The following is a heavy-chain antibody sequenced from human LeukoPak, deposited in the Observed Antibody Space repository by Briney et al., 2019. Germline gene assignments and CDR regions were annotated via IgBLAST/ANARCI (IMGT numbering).Heavy chain of an antibody. V-gene: IGHV1-69*04. Sequence: SVKVSCKASGGTFSSYAISWVRQAPGQGLEWMGRIIPILGIANYAQKFQGRVTITADKSTSTDYMELSSLRSEDTAVYYGARDTVLLWFGESEHYFDYWGQGTLVTVSS. CDR1: GGTFSSYA. J-gene: IGHJ4*02. CDR2: IIPILGIA. CDR3: ARDTVLLWFGESEHYFDY. D-gene: IGHD3-10*01.